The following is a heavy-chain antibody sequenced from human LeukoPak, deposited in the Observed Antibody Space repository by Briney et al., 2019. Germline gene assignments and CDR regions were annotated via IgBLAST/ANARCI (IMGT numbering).Heavy chain of an antibody. Sequence: GGSLRLSCAASGFTFSSYGMSWVRQAPGRGLEWVSSVSGSGGSTQNADSVQGRFAISRDNSKNVLYLQMNSLRAEDTAMYFCARDPNGDYIGTFDMWGRGTMVSVSS. J-gene: IGHJ3*02. CDR2: VSGSGGST. CDR1: GFTFSSYG. V-gene: IGHV3-23*01. D-gene: IGHD4-17*01. CDR3: ARDPNGDYIGTFDM.